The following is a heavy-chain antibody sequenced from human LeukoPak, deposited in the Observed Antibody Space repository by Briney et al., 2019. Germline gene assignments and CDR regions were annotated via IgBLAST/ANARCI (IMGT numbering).Heavy chain of an antibody. V-gene: IGHV4-61*01. CDR1: GGSISSSSYY. D-gene: IGHD2-2*01. CDR2: IYYSGST. Sequence: PSETLSLTCTVSGGSISSSSYYWSWIRQPPGKGLEWIGYIYYSGSTNYNPSLKSRVTISVDTSKNQFSLKLSSVTAADTAVYYCARRGADIVVVPAARKNYYYYYMDVWGKGTTVTISS. J-gene: IGHJ6*03. CDR3: ARRGADIVVVPAARKNYYYYYMDV.